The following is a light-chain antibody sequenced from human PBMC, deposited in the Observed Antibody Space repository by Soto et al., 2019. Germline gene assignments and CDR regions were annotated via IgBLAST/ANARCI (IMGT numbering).Light chain of an antibody. Sequence: EIVLTQSPATLSLSPGERATLSCSASQSVSSYLAWYQQKPGQAPRLLIYDASNRATGIPARFSGSGSGTDFTLSISSLEREDFAVYYCQQRSNWPLYTFGQGTKLEIK. V-gene: IGKV3-11*01. CDR3: QQRSNWPLYT. CDR2: DAS. CDR1: QSVSSY. J-gene: IGKJ2*01.